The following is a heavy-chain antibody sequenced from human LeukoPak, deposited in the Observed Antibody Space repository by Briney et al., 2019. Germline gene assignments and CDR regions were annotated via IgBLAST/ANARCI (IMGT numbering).Heavy chain of an antibody. V-gene: IGHV1-69*04. CDR2: IIPILGIA. J-gene: IGHJ5*02. D-gene: IGHD2-15*01. CDR1: GGTFSSYA. CDR3: ARSCSGGSCYSTYENWFDP. Sequence: ASVKVSCKASGGTFSSYAISWVRQAPGQGLEWMGRIIPILGIANYAQKFQGRVTITADKSTSTAYMELSSLRSEDTAVYYCARSCSGGSCYSTYENWFDPWGQGTLVTVSS.